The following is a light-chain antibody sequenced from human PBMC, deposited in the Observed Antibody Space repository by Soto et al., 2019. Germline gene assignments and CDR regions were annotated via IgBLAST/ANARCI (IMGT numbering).Light chain of an antibody. CDR2: RND. V-gene: IGLV1-47*01. CDR3: SSYTSSSTLYV. Sequence: QSVLTQPPSASGTPGQRVTISCSGSDANIGSNFVCWYQQVPGMAPKLLIYRNDRRPSGVPDRFSGSKSGTTASLAISGLRSDDEGDYYCSSYTSSSTLYVFGTGTKVTVL. J-gene: IGLJ1*01. CDR1: DANIGSNF.